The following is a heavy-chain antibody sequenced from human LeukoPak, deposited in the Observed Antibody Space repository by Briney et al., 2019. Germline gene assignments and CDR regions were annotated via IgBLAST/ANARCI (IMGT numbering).Heavy chain of an antibody. CDR1: EFTFDDYA. D-gene: IGHD2-15*01. CDR2: ISWNSGSI. Sequence: GGSLRLSCAASEFTFDDYAMHWVRQAPGKGLEWVSGISWNSGSIGYADSVKGRFTISRDNAKNSLYLQMNSLRAEDTAVYYCTRDSAHSGDYWGQGTLVTVSS. CDR3: TRDSAHSGDY. V-gene: IGHV3-9*01. J-gene: IGHJ4*02.